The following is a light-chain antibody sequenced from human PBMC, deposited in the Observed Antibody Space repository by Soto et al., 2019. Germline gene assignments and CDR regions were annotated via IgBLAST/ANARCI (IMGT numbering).Light chain of an antibody. Sequence: DIQMTQSPSSVSASVGDRITITCRVSQGISNWLAWYQQKPGKAPKLLTYAASSLQSGVPSRFSDSGSGTEFTLTISSLQPEDFATYYCQQSNSFPRTFGQGTKLEIK. CDR2: AAS. V-gene: IGKV1-12*01. CDR3: QQSNSFPRT. CDR1: QGISNW. J-gene: IGKJ2*01.